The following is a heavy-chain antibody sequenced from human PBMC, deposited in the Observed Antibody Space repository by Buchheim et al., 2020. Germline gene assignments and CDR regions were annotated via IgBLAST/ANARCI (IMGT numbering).Heavy chain of an antibody. Sequence: QVQLQESGPGLVKPSETLSLTCTVSGGSISSYYWSWIRQPPGKGLEWIGYIYYSGSTNYNPSLKSRVTISVDTSKNQFSLKLSSVIAADTAVYYCAREGMTDAFDIWGQGT. V-gene: IGHV4-59*01. J-gene: IGHJ3*02. CDR2: IYYSGST. CDR1: GGSISSYY. D-gene: IGHD6-13*01. CDR3: AREGMTDAFDI.